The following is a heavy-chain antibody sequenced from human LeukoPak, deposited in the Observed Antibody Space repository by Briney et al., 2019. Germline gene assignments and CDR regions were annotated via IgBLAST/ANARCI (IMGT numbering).Heavy chain of an antibody. D-gene: IGHD1-26*01. Sequence: GGSLRLSCAASGFTFSDYSMNWVRQAPGKGLEWVSSISSSTNYIYYADSVKGRFTISRDNSKSTLYLQMNSLRAEDTAIYYCAKDPGVGATATVSWGQGTLVTVSS. J-gene: IGHJ5*02. CDR2: ISSSTNYI. CDR1: GFTFSDYS. CDR3: AKDPGVGATATVS. V-gene: IGHV3-21*04.